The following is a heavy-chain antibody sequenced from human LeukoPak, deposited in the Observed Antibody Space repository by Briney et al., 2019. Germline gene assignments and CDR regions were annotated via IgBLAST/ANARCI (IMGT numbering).Heavy chain of an antibody. J-gene: IGHJ6*02. CDR2: IIPIFGTA. Sequence: SVKVSCKASGGTFSSYAISWVRQAPGRGLEWMGGIIPIFGTANYAQKFQGRVTITADESTSTAYMELSSLRSEDTAVYYCARGVDDILTGYYGGGMDVWGQGTTVTVSS. CDR3: ARGVDDILTGYYGGGMDV. V-gene: IGHV1-69*13. CDR1: GGTFSSYA. D-gene: IGHD3-9*01.